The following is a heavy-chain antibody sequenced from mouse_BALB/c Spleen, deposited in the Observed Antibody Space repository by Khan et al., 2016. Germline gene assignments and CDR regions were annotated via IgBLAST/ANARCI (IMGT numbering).Heavy chain of an antibody. D-gene: IGHD1-1*01. Sequence: EVQLQESGPGLVKPSQSLSLNCSVTGYSITSGYYWNWIRQFPGNKLEWMGYISYDGSNNYNPSLKNRISITRDTSKNQFFLKLNSVTTEDTATYYGARGYYGSSYVAWFAYWGQGTLVTVSA. J-gene: IGHJ3*01. V-gene: IGHV3-6*02. CDR1: GYSITSGYY. CDR2: ISYDGSN. CDR3: ARGYYGSSYVAWFAY.